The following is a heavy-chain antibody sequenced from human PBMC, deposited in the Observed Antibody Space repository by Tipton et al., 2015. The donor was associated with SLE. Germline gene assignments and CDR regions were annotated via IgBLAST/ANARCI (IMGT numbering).Heavy chain of an antibody. CDR1: EGSISSGGYY. J-gene: IGHJ6*02. D-gene: IGHD5-18*01. Sequence: TLSLTCTVSEGSISSGGYYWSWIRQHPGKGLEWIGSIFYTGSTTYKPSLKSRITMSVDTPKNQFSLKLTSVTAADTAVYYCAIISVDTTMSQPGYYGMDVWGQGATVTVSS. V-gene: IGHV4-61*08. CDR3: AIISVDTTMSQPGYYGMDV. CDR2: IFYTGST.